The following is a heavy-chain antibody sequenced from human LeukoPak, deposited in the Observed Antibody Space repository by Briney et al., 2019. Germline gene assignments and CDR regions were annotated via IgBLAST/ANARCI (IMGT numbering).Heavy chain of an antibody. V-gene: IGHV3-23*01. D-gene: IGHD4-17*01. Sequence: GGSLRLSCAASGFSFSSYGMNWVRQAPGKGLEWVSSISGSGTIINYGDSVKGRFSSSRDNFINVLYLQIYSLRVEDAAVYYCARGHGDWPGNYFDHWGLGTLVSVSS. CDR3: ARGHGDWPGNYFDH. J-gene: IGHJ4*02. CDR1: GFSFSSYG. CDR2: ISGSGTII.